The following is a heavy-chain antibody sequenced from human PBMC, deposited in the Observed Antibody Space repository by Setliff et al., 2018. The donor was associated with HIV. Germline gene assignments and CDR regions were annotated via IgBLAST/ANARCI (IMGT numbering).Heavy chain of an antibody. CDR3: AREGIERYQYYNFWSGYYTPDY. CDR1: GYTFTSYG. D-gene: IGHD3-3*01. Sequence: ASVKVSCKASGYTFTSYGISWVRQAPGQGLEWMGWISAYNGNTNYAQTLQGRVTMTTDTSTSTAYMELRSLRSDDTAVYYCAREGIERYQYYNFWSGYYTPDYWGQGTLVTSPQ. V-gene: IGHV1-18*01. J-gene: IGHJ4*02. CDR2: ISAYNGNT.